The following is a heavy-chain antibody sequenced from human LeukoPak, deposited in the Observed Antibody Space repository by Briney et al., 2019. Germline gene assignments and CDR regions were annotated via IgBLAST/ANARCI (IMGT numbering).Heavy chain of an antibody. V-gene: IGHV4-34*01. CDR2: INHIGST. Sequence: SETLSLTCAVYGGSFSGYYWSWIRQPPGKGLEWIGEINHIGSTNYNPSLKSRVTISVDTSKNQFSLKLSSVTAADTAVYYCARWVLTGYYVDYWGQGTLVTVSS. CDR1: GGSFSGYY. CDR3: ARWVLTGYYVDY. D-gene: IGHD3-9*01. J-gene: IGHJ4*02.